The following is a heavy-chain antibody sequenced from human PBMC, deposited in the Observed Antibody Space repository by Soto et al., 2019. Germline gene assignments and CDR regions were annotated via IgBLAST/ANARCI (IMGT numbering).Heavy chain of an antibody. J-gene: IGHJ4*02. CDR1: GGSITTGGSY. Sequence: SETLSLTCTVSGGSITTGGSYWSWIRQHPGEGLEWIGNIYHSGNTYYNPSLKSRLTISVDTSRNHFSLMVDSVTAADTAVYYCARARFQVLYGKPYFDSWGQGTLVTVSS. V-gene: IGHV4-31*03. CDR3: ARARFQVLYGKPYFDS. CDR2: IYHSGNT. D-gene: IGHD2-2*02.